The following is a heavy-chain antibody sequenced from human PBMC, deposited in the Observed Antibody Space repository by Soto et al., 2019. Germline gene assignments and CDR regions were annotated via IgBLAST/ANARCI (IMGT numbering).Heavy chain of an antibody. J-gene: IGHJ6*02. D-gene: IGHD2-21*02. CDR1: GWAFPSYG. V-gene: IGHV1-18*01. CDR2: ISAYNGNT. CDR3: ARDTHIVVVTAIYYYYGMDV. Sequence: AAVQVSCKACGWAFPSYGISWVRQAPGQGLEGMGWISAYNGNTNYAQKLQGRVTMTTDTSTSTAYMELRSLRSDDTAVYYCARDTHIVVVTAIYYYYGMDVWGQGTTVTVSS.